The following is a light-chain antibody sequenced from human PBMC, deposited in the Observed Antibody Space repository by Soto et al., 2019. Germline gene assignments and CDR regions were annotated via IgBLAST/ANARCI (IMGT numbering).Light chain of an antibody. CDR3: QQYNSFPWT. V-gene: IGKV1-5*01. J-gene: IGKJ1*01. Sequence: DIQMTQSPSTLSASLADRVTITCRASQSLSSWLAWYQQKPGKDPKLLIYDASSLKTGVPSRFSGSGSGTEFALTISSLQPDDFATYYCQQYNSFPWTFGLGTKVDIK. CDR1: QSLSSW. CDR2: DAS.